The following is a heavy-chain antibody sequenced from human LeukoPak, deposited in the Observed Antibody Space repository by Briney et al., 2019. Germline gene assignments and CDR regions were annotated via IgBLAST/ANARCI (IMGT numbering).Heavy chain of an antibody. CDR3: ARELGYCSGGSCYAFDY. D-gene: IGHD2-15*01. Sequence: QPGGSLRLSCAASGFTFSSYWMSWVRQAPGKGLEWVANIKQDGSEKYYVDSVKGRFTISRDNAKNSLYLQMNSLRAKDTAVYYCARELGYCSGGSCYAFDYWGQGTLVTVSS. J-gene: IGHJ4*02. V-gene: IGHV3-7*01. CDR2: IKQDGSEK. CDR1: GFTFSSYW.